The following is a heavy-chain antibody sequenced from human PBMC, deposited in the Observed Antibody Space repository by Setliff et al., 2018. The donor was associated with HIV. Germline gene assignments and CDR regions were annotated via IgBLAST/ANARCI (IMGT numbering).Heavy chain of an antibody. D-gene: IGHD5-18*01. V-gene: IGHV1-3*01. Sequence: ASVKVSCKASGYTFTNHAIHWVRQAPGQRLEWMGWINPGNGNTKYSQNFQGRVTITGDTSASTAYLQLSSLRSEDTAVYYCARRGRFTGGYKYGSDYFDHWGQGTLVTVSS. CDR2: INPGNGNT. J-gene: IGHJ4*02. CDR3: ARRGRFTGGYKYGSDYFDH. CDR1: GYTFTNHA.